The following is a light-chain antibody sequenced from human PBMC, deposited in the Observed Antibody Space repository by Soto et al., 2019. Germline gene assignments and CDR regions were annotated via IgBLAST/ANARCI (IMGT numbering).Light chain of an antibody. CDR2: SDG. V-gene: IGLV1-44*01. Sequence: QSVLTQPPSASGTPGQRVTISCSGSSSNVGRNTVNWYQQLPGAAPKLLMYSDGERPTGVPDRFSGSKSGTSASLAISGLQSEDEADYYCAAWDDSLNGPVFGGGTKLTVL. J-gene: IGLJ3*02. CDR3: AAWDDSLNGPV. CDR1: SSNVGRNT.